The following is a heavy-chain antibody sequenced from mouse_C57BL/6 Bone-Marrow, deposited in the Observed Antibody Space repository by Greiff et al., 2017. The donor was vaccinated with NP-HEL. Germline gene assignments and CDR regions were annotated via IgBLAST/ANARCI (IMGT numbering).Heavy chain of an antibody. J-gene: IGHJ3*01. CDR2: ISSGGSYT. CDR3: ARQGDYDWFAY. D-gene: IGHD2-4*01. CDR1: GFTFSSYG. Sequence: EVQLVESGGDLVKPGGSLKLSCAASGFTFSSYGMSWVRQTPDKRLEWVATISSGGSYTYYPASVKGRFTISRDNAKKTLYLQMSSLKSEDTAMYYCARQGDYDWFAYWGQGTLVTVSA. V-gene: IGHV5-6*01.